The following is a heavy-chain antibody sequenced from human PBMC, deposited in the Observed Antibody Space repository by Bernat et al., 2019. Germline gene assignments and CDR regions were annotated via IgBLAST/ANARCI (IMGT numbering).Heavy chain of an antibody. J-gene: IGHJ4*02. CDR1: GVSMSSYF. Sequence: QVQLQESGPGLVKPSETLSLTCSVSGVSMSSYFWGWIRQPPGQGLEWIGYVSYSGTTNYNPSLKSRVTMSLDTSKNQFSLKLNSVTAGDTAVYYCASLGFGEMSFDSWGQGTLVTVSS. V-gene: IGHV4-59*08. CDR2: VSYSGTT. D-gene: IGHD3-10*01. CDR3: ASLGFGEMSFDS.